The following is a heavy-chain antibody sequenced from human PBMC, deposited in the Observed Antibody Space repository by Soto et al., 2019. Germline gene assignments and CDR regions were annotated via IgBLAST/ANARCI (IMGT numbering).Heavy chain of an antibody. D-gene: IGHD4-17*01. J-gene: IGHJ4*02. CDR1: GFTFSSYA. Sequence: PGGSLRLSCAASGFTFSSYAMSWVRQAPGKGLEWVSAISGSGGSTYYADSVKGRFTISRDNSKNTLYLQMNSLRAEDTAVYYCAKLTFPPNDYGDNRHYFDYWGQGTLVTVSS. V-gene: IGHV3-23*01. CDR2: ISGSGGST. CDR3: AKLTFPPNDYGDNRHYFDY.